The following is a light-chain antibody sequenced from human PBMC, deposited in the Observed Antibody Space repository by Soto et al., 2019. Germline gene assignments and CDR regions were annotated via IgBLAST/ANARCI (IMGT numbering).Light chain of an antibody. CDR3: QQYNSWPPGT. Sequence: EIVLPQSPGTLSLSPGERGAFPCGAGQSVSSRYLAWYQQKPGQAPRLLIYGASTRATGIPARFSGSGSGTEFTLTINSLQSEYFAVDYCQQYNSWPPGTVGPGTKVDIK. CDR1: QSVSSRY. J-gene: IGKJ3*01. V-gene: IGKV3-15*01. CDR2: GAS.